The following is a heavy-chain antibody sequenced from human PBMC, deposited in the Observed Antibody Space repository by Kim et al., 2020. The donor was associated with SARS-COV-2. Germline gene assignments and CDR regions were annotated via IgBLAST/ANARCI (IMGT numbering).Heavy chain of an antibody. J-gene: IGHJ4*02. CDR2: ISGSGGST. D-gene: IGHD5-12*01. CDR3: AKVGGSDYEGWDFDY. V-gene: IGHV3-23*01. Sequence: GGSLRLSCAASGFTFSSYAMSWVRQAPGKGLEWVSAISGSGGSTYYADSVKGRFTISRDNSKNTLYLQMNSLRAEDTAVYYCAKVGGSDYEGWDFDYWGQGTLVTVSS. CDR1: GFTFSSYA.